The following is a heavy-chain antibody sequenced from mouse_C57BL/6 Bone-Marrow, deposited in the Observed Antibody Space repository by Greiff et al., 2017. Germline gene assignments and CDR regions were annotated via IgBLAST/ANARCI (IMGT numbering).Heavy chain of an antibody. CDR2: ISSGGSYT. Sequence: EVQGVESGGDLVKPGGSLKLSCAASGFTFSSYGMSWVRQTPDKRLEWVATISSGGSYTYYPDSVKGRFTISRDNAKNTLYLQMSSLKSEDTAMYYCARHSHCYGSIIDYWGQGTTLTVSS. CDR1: GFTFSSYG. CDR3: ARHSHCYGSIIDY. D-gene: IGHD1-1*01. V-gene: IGHV5-6*01. J-gene: IGHJ2*01.